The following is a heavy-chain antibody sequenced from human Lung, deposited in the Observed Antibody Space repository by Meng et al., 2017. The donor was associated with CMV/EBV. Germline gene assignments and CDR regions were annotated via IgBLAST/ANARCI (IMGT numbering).Heavy chain of an antibody. V-gene: IGHV4-34*01. CDR1: AGSFSRYL. CDR3: ARGTVTSRVIVPPFAIKIVYGMDV. Sequence: TXSLTXPVYAGSFSRYLWSWIRQPPGKGLEWTGEINHSGSTNYNPSLKSRATISVDTSKNQFYLKLSSVTAADTAVYYCARGTVTSRVIVPPFAIKIVYGMDVWGQGXTVTVSS. CDR2: INHSGST. D-gene: IGHD3-16*02. J-gene: IGHJ6*02.